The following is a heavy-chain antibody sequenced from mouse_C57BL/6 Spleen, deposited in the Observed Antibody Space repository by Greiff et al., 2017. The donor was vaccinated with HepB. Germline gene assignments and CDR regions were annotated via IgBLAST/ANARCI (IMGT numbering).Heavy chain of an antibody. J-gene: IGHJ4*01. D-gene: IGHD4-1*02. CDR2: ISSGSSTI. CDR1: GFTFSDYG. Sequence: EVKLVESGGGLVKPGGSLKLSCAASGFTFSDYGMHWVRQAPEKGLEWVAYISSGSSTIYYAETVKGRFTISRDNAKNTLFMQMTSLRSEDTAMYYCARAPNWDDYAMDYWGQGTSVTVSS. CDR3: ARAPNWDDYAMDY. V-gene: IGHV5-17*01.